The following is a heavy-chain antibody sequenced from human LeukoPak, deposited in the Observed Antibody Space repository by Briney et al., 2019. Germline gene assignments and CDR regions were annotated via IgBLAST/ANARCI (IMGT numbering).Heavy chain of an antibody. Sequence: GGSLRLSCAASGFTFSSYAMTWDRQAPGKGLEWVSAIGGSGDSTYYADSVKGRFTISRDNSKNTLYLQMNSLTAEDTAVYYCAKEADDWYPRPFDYWGQGTLVTVSS. CDR3: AKEADDWYPRPFDY. V-gene: IGHV3-23*01. CDR2: IGGSGDST. J-gene: IGHJ4*02. D-gene: IGHD3-9*01. CDR1: GFTFSSYA.